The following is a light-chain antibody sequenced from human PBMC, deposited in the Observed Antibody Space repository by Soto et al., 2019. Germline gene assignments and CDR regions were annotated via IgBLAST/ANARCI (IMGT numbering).Light chain of an antibody. J-gene: IGKJ4*01. Sequence: EIVLTQSPATLSLSPGERATLSSRAGQSVTTYLAWYQQKPGQAPRLLIYDTSNRATGIPARFSGSGSGTDFTLTISSLEPEDFAVYYCHQCASWPLTFGGGTKVEIK. V-gene: IGKV3-11*01. CDR3: HQCASWPLT. CDR2: DTS. CDR1: QSVTTY.